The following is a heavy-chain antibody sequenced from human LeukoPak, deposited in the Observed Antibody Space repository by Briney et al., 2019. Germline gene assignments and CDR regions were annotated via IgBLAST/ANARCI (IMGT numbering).Heavy chain of an antibody. CDR1: GFTFSSYW. J-gene: IGHJ3*02. CDR2: INSDGSGT. Sequence: GGSLRLSCAASGFTFSSYWMHWVRQPPGKGLVWVSRINSDGSGTSYADSVKGRFTISRDNSKNTLYLQMNSLRAEDTAVYYCAKPDTSSGNAFDIWGQGTMVTVSS. V-gene: IGHV3-74*01. D-gene: IGHD3-22*01. CDR3: AKPDTSSGNAFDI.